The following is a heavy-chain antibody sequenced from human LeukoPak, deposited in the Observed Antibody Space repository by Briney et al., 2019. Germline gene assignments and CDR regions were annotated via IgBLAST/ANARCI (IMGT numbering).Heavy chain of an antibody. CDR2: IKKDGSEK. CDR1: GFTFSSYW. V-gene: IGHV3-7*01. J-gene: IGHJ6*03. CDR3: ARDKEGLAKYYYYYMDV. Sequence: SGGSLRLSCAASGFTFSSYWMSWVRQAPGKGLEWVAKIKKDGSEKDYVDSVKGRFTISRDNAKNSLYLQMNSLRAEDTAVYYCARDKEGLAKYYYYYMDVWGKGTTVTVSS. D-gene: IGHD2/OR15-2a*01.